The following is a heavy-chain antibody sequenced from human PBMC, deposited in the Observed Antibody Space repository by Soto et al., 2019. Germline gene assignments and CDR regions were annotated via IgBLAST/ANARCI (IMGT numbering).Heavy chain of an antibody. CDR3: ARGLWNDVFQY. J-gene: IGHJ1*01. V-gene: IGHV4-30-2*01. CDR2: VHHTGST. CDR1: GGSISSGGYS. D-gene: IGHD1-1*01. Sequence: QVQLQESGSRLLKPSQTLSLTCAVSGGSISSGGYSWTWIRQPPGKGLEWIGYVHHTGSTTYNPSLKTRVNISVDRPNNQCFLTLTSATAADSAIYYCARGLWNDVFQYWGRGILVTVSS.